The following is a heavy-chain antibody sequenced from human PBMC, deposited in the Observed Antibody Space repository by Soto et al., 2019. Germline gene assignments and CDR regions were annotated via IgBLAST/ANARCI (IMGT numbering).Heavy chain of an antibody. CDR2: ISGSGGNT. J-gene: IGHJ6*02. Sequence: GGSLRLSCAAAGFTFSSYAMSWVRQAPGKGLEWVSGISGSGGNTYYADSVKGRFTISRDNFRNTLYLQMNSLRAEDTAVYYCAKMTGTSARGMDVWGQGTTVTVSS. V-gene: IGHV3-23*01. CDR1: GFTFSSYA. D-gene: IGHD1-7*01. CDR3: AKMTGTSARGMDV.